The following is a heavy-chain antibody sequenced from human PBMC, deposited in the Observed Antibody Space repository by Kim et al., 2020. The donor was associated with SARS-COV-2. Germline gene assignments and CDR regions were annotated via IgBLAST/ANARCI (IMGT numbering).Heavy chain of an antibody. D-gene: IGHD5-18*01. V-gene: IGHV6-1*01. CDR2: WYN. J-gene: IGHJ3*02. CDR3: ARGINSAFDI. Sequence: WYNDYAVCVKERITISPDTSQNQFSLQLKSMTPEDTAVYYCARGINSAFDIWGQGTVVTVSS.